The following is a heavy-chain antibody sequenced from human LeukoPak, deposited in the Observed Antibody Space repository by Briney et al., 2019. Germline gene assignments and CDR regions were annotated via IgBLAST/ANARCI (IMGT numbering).Heavy chain of an antibody. V-gene: IGHV4-34*01. J-gene: IGHJ4*02. CDR2: INHSGST. D-gene: IGHD1-26*01. CDR1: GGSFSGYY. Sequence: PSETLSLTCAVYGGSFSGYYWSWIRQPPGKGLEWIGEINHSGSTNYDPSLKSRVTISVDTSKNQFSLKLSSVTTADTAVYYCARGVGYFDYWGQGTLVTVSS. CDR3: ARGVGYFDY.